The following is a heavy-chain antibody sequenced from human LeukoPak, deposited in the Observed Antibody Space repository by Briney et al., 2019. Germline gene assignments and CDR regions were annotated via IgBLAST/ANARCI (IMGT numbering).Heavy chain of an antibody. CDR2: IYPGDSET. J-gene: IGHJ5*02. V-gene: IGHV5-51*01. D-gene: IGHD6-13*01. CDR3: ARPRGPYSSSAVSNT. CDR1: GYTFNSYW. Sequence: GESLKISCKGSGYTFNSYWIGWVRQMSGKGLELMGVIYPGDSETRYNPSFQGRVTISVDKSINTAFLQWDSLQASDTAVYYCARPRGPYSSSAVSNTWGQGTLVTVSS.